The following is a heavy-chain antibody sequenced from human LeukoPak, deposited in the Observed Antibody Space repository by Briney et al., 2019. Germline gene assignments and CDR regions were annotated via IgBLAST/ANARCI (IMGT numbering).Heavy chain of an antibody. CDR1: GFTVSSNY. V-gene: IGHV3-30*18. CDR3: AKDRVGYCSGGSCYSEAYWFDP. D-gene: IGHD2-15*01. Sequence: GGSLRLSCAASGFTVSSNYMSWVRQAPGKGLEWVAVISYDGSNKYYADSVKGRFTISRDNSKNTLYLQMNSLRAEDTAVYYCAKDRVGYCSGGSCYSEAYWFDPWGQGTLVTVSS. CDR2: ISYDGSNK. J-gene: IGHJ5*02.